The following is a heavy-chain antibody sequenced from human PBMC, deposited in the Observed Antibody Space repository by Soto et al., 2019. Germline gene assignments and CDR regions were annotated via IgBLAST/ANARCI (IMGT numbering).Heavy chain of an antibody. J-gene: IGHJ4*02. CDR2: IYYSGST. CDR3: ARNNLDDYGDPLDY. V-gene: IGHV4-61*01. D-gene: IGHD4-17*01. CDR1: GGSVSSGSYY. Sequence: SETLSLTCTVSGGSVSSGSYYWSWIRQPPGKGLEWIGYIYYSGSTNYNPSLKSRVTISVDTSKNQFSLKRSSVTAADTAVYYCARNNLDDYGDPLDYWGQGTLVTVSS.